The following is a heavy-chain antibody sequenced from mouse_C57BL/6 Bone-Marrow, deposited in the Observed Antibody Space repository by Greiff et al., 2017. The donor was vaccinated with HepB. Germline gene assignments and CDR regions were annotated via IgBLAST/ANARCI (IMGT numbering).Heavy chain of an antibody. CDR1: GYTFTSYW. V-gene: IGHV1-69*01. CDR2: IDPSDSYT. Sequence: VQLQQPGAELVMPGASVKLSCKASGYTFTSYWMNWVKQRPGQGLEWIGEIDPSDSYTNYNQKFKGKSTLTVDKSSSTASMQLSSLTSEDSAVYYCARGDGSSYAMDYWGQGTSVTVSS. J-gene: IGHJ4*01. D-gene: IGHD1-1*01. CDR3: ARGDGSSYAMDY.